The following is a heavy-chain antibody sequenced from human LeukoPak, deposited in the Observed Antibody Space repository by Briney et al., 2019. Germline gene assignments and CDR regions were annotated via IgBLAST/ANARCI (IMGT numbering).Heavy chain of an antibody. Sequence: PGRSLRLSCAASGFTFSSYGMHWGRQAPGKGVEGVAVIWYDGSNKYYADSVKGRSTISRDNSKNTLYLQMNSLRAEDTAVYYCAKDKGGGSWPDAFDIWGQGTMVTVSS. V-gene: IGHV3-33*06. D-gene: IGHD2-15*01. CDR3: AKDKGGGSWPDAFDI. CDR1: GFTFSSYG. J-gene: IGHJ3*02. CDR2: IWYDGSNK.